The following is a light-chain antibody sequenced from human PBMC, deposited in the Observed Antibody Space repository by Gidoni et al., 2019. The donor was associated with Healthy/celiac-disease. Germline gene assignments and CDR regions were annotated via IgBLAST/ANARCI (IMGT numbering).Light chain of an antibody. V-gene: IGLV3-1*01. CDR2: QDS. J-gene: IGLJ2*01. CDR1: KLGDTY. Sequence: SYELTQPPSVSVSPGQTASITCSGDKLGDTYACWYQQKPGQSPVLVIYQDSKRPSGIPERVSGSNSGNTATLTISWTQAMDEADYYCQAWDSSTVVFGGGTKLTVL. CDR3: QAWDSSTVV.